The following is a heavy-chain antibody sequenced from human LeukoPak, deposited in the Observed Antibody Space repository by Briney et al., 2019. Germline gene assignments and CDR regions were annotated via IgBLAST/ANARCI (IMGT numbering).Heavy chain of an antibody. CDR1: GGSISSSSYY. V-gene: IGHV4-39*01. Sequence: PSETLSLTCTVSGGSISSSSYYWGWIRQPPGKGLEWIGSIYYRGSTYYNPSLKSRVTISVDTSENQFSLKLSSVTAADTAVYYCAKGFDYWGQGTLVTVSS. CDR3: AKGFDY. CDR2: IYYRGST. J-gene: IGHJ4*02.